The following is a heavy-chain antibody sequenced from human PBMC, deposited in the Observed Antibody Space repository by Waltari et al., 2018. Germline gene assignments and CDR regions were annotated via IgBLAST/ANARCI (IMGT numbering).Heavy chain of an antibody. J-gene: IGHJ4*02. CDR3: ASRGGDRRDYFDY. CDR1: GFTFSSYS. V-gene: IGHV3-21*01. Sequence: EVQLVESGGGLVKPGGSLRLSCAASGFTFSSYSMNWVRQAPGKGLGWVSSISSSSSYIYYADSVKGRFTISRDNAKNSLYLQMNSLRAEDTAVYYCASRGGDRRDYFDYWGQGTLVTVSS. CDR2: ISSSSSYI. D-gene: IGHD2-21*01.